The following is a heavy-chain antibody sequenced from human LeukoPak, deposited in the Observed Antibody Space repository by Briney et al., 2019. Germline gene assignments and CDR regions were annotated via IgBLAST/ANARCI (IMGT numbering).Heavy chain of an antibody. Sequence: ASVKVSCKASGYTFTSYYMDWVRQAPGQGLEWMGIINPLSGSTSYAQKFQGRVTMTTDTSTSTVYMELSSLRSEDTAVYYCERGGVPTAPTPGFDYWGQGTLVTVSS. J-gene: IGHJ4*02. D-gene: IGHD3-16*01. V-gene: IGHV1-46*01. CDR2: INPLSGST. CDR1: GYTFTSYY. CDR3: ERGGVPTAPTPGFDY.